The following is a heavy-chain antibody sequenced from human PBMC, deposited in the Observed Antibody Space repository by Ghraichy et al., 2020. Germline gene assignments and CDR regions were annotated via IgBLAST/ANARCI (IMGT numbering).Heavy chain of an antibody. CDR1: GFNFDDYA. CDR2: ISWNGGNS. Sequence: GGSLRLSCSVSGFNFDDYAMAWVRQAPGKGLEWVCGISWNGGNSGYGDSVKGRFTISRDSAKKSLYLQMNTLTAEDTALYFCARDRMNVGRFDYWGLGTLVTVSS. J-gene: IGHJ4*02. D-gene: IGHD2-15*01. CDR3: ARDRMNVGRFDY. V-gene: IGHV3-20*04.